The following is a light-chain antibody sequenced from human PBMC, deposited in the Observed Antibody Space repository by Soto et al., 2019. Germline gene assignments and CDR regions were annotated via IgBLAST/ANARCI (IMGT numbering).Light chain of an antibody. CDR1: QSISSW. J-gene: IGKJ1*01. Sequence: DIRMSLSASTVSASLGDRVISTCRASQSISSWLAWYQQKPGKAPKLLIYDASSLESGVPSRFSGSGSGTEFTLTISSLQPDDFATYYCQHYNSYSEAFGQGTKVDI. CDR2: DAS. V-gene: IGKV1-5*01. CDR3: QHYNSYSEA.